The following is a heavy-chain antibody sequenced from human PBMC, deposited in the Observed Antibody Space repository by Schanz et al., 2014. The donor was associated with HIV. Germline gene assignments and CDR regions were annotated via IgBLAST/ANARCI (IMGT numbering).Heavy chain of an antibody. CDR1: GYTFTSYG. CDR3: ASRDKYCTNGVCYYQAFDI. CDR2: VSAYNGNI. J-gene: IGHJ3*02. Sequence: QVQLVQSGAEVKKPGASVKVSCKASGYTFTSYGISWVRQAPGQGLEWMGWVSAYNGNIHYAQKFRGRVTMTTDTSTTTASMELRSLRSDDTAVYYCASRDKYCTNGVCYYQAFDIWGQGTMVTVSS. D-gene: IGHD2-8*01. V-gene: IGHV1-18*01.